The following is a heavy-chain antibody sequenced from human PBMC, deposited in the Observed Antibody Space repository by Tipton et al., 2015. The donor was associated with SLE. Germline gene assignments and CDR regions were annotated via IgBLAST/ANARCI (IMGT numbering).Heavy chain of an antibody. J-gene: IGHJ6*02. V-gene: IGHV3-74*01. D-gene: IGHD1-26*01. Sequence: SLRLSCVASGFTFNNYWMNWVRQAPGMGLVWVSRITSDGSTTAYADFVGGRFTISRDNAKKTVYLQMNSLRAEDTALYYCARDLKQALPDYYGMDVWGQGTTVTVSS. CDR2: ITSDGSTT. CDR1: GFTFNNYW. CDR3: ARDLKQALPDYYGMDV.